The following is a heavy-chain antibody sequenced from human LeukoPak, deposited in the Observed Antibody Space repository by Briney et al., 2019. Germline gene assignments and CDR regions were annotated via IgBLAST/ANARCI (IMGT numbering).Heavy chain of an antibody. V-gene: IGHV4-59*08. CDR3: AKTVFLAGWHFDQ. CDR2: IYYSGST. CDR1: GGSIRNYY. J-gene: IGHJ4*02. D-gene: IGHD3-9*01. Sequence: SETLSLTCSVSGGSIRNYYWSWIRQPPGKGLEWIGYIYYSGSTNYNPSLKSRVTILVDTSKNQFSLKLSSVTAADTAVYYCAKTVFLAGWHFDQWGQGTLVTVSS.